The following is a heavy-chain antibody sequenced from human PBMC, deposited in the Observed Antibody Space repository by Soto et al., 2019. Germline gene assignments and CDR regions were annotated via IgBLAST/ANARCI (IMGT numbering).Heavy chain of an antibody. CDR1: GFTFSGSA. CDR3: SRQASDFWSGKPQYYMDV. V-gene: IGHV3-73*01. Sequence: EVQLVESGGGLVQPGGSLKLSCAASGFTFSGSAMHWVRQASGKGLEWVGRIRSKANNYATAYGASVKGMFTISRDDSKNTAYLQMNSLKTEDTAVYYCSRQASDFWSGKPQYYMDVWGKGTTVTVSS. J-gene: IGHJ6*03. D-gene: IGHD3-3*01. CDR2: IRSKANNYAT.